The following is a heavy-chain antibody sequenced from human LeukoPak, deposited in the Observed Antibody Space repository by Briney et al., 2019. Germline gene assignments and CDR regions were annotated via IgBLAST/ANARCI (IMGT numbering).Heavy chain of an antibody. CDR2: INHSGST. CDR3: ARGALLYSYGYLPAHFSY. J-gene: IGHJ4*02. Sequence: SETLSLTCAVYGGSFSGYYWSWIRQPPGKGLEWIGEINHSGSTNYNPSLKSRVTISVDTSKNQFSLKLSSVTAADTAVYYCARGALLYSYGYLPAHFSYWGQGTLVTVSS. D-gene: IGHD5-18*01. V-gene: IGHV4-34*01. CDR1: GGSFSGYY.